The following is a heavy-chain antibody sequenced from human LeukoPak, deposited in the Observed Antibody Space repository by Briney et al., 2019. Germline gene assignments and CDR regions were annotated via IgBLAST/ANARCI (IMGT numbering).Heavy chain of an antibody. CDR3: AKAARLGPSHFDY. J-gene: IGHJ4*02. Sequence: PGGSLGLPVATSGFPFPAFDLPGFPRPPGMGLEGAQVVWVDGNNKFYADSVKGRFTISRDNSRSTLYLHMNSLRDDDTAVYCCAKAARLGPSHFDYWGRGTLVTVSS. CDR2: VWVDGNNK. V-gene: IGHV3-33*03. D-gene: IGHD6-25*01. CDR1: GFPFPAFD.